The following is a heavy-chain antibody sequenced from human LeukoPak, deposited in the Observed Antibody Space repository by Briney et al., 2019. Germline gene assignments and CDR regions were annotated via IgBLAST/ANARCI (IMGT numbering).Heavy chain of an antibody. Sequence: PGGSLRLSCAVSGFTLSSNWMHWVRQAPGKGLEWVSRMDDEGSGTSYADSVKGRLTISRDNAKNTVYLQMNSLRVEDSAVYYCATVFDYWGQGTLVTVSS. CDR3: ATVFDY. CDR1: GFTLSSNW. V-gene: IGHV3-74*01. J-gene: IGHJ4*02. CDR2: MDDEGSGT.